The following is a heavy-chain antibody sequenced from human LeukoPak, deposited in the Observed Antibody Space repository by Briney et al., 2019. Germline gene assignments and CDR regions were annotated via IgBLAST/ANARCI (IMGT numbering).Heavy chain of an antibody. CDR1: GGSISSSSYY. CDR2: IYYSGST. V-gene: IGHV4-39*01. J-gene: IGHJ3*02. D-gene: IGHD3-10*01. Sequence: SETLSLTCTVSGGSISSSSYYWGWIRQPPGKGLEWIGSIYYSGSTYYNPSLKSRVTISVDTSKNQFSLKLSSVTAADTAVYYCARLSMVRGVRKYDAFDIWGQGTMVTVSS. CDR3: ARLSMVRGVRKYDAFDI.